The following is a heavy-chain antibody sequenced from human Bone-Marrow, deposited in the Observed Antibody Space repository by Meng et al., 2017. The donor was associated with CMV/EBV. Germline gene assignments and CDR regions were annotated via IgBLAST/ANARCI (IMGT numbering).Heavy chain of an antibody. V-gene: IGHV4-34*01. CDR3: ARDPWNYYYYGMDV. CDR1: GGSFSGYY. D-gene: IGHD5-12*01. Sequence: SETLSLTCAVYGGSFSGYYWSWIRQPPGKGLEWIGEINLSGSTNYNPSLKSRVTISVDTSKNQFSLKLSSVTAADTAVYYCARDPWNYYYYGMDVWGQGTTVTVSS. J-gene: IGHJ6*02. CDR2: INLSGST.